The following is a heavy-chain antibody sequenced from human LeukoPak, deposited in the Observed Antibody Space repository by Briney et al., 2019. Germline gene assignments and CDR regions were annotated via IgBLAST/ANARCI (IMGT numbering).Heavy chain of an antibody. D-gene: IGHD3-10*01. J-gene: IGHJ6*02. CDR1: GYTFTSYD. V-gene: IGHV1-8*01. CDR3: VRTMVRGVISAYDYGMDV. Sequence: GASVKVSCKASGYTFTSYDINWVRQATGQGLEWMGWMNPNSGNTGYAQKFQGRVTMTRNTSISTAYMELSSLRSEDTAVYYCVRTMVRGVISAYDYGMDVWGQGTTVTVSS. CDR2: MNPNSGNT.